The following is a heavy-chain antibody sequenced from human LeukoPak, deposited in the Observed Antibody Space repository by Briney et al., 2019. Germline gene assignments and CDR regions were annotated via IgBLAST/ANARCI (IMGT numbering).Heavy chain of an antibody. CDR2: IYPGDSDT. V-gene: IGHV5-51*01. Sequence: GESLKISCKGSEYTFTNYWIGWVRQMPGKGLEFMGIIYPGDSDTRYSPSFQGQVTISADKSVSTAYLQWSSLKASDTAMYYCARQAGGDYYYYYYMDVWGKGTTVTVSS. CDR1: EYTFTNYW. J-gene: IGHJ6*03. CDR3: ARQAGGDYYYYYYMDV. D-gene: IGHD2-21*01.